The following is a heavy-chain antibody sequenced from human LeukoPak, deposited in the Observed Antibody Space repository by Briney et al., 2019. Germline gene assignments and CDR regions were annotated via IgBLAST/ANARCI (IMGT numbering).Heavy chain of an antibody. CDR1: GFTFSGYW. CDR2: INTDGSTT. J-gene: IGHJ3*02. V-gene: IGHV3-74*01. D-gene: IGHD4-23*01. Sequence: GGSLRLSCAASGFTFSGYWMHWVRQVPGKGLVWVSRINTDGSTTSYADSVKSRFTISRDNAENTLYLQMNSLRAEDTAVYHCVSHVYGGSPFDIWGQGTMVTVSS. CDR3: VSHVYGGSPFDI.